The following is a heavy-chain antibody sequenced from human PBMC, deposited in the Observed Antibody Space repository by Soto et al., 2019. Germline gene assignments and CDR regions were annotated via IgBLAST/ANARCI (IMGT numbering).Heavy chain of an antibody. CDR3: VKDESINWYSGHFRH. V-gene: IGHV3-9*01. J-gene: IGHJ1*01. CDR1: GFTFDDYA. Sequence: GGSLRLSCAASGFTFDDYAMHWVRQVPGKGLEWVSGINWNSGSIGYGDSVKGRFAISRDNAKNSLHLQMNSLSAADTAFYYCVKDESINWYSGHFRHWGQGTLVTVSS. CDR2: INWNSGSI. D-gene: IGHD6-13*01.